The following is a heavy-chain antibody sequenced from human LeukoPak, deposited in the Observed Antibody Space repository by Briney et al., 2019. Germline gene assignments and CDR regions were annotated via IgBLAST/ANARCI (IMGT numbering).Heavy chain of an antibody. J-gene: IGHJ4*02. CDR3: ARGGLWSAFDY. CDR2: IYSGGST. CDR1: EFTVSGNY. D-gene: IGHD3-10*02. Sequence: GGSLRLSCAASEFTVSGNYMSWVRQAPGKGLEWVSVIYSGGSTYYADSVKGRFTISRDNSMNTLHLQMNSLSAEDTAVYYCARGGLWSAFDYWGQGTLVTVSS. V-gene: IGHV3-66*01.